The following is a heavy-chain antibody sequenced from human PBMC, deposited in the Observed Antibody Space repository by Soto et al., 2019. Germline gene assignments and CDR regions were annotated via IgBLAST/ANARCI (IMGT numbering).Heavy chain of an antibody. CDR2: TYYRSEWYN. V-gene: IGHV6-1*01. CDR3: ARGNAGVFDY. Sequence: SQTLSLTCAISGDSVSRNSAAWNWIRQSPSRGLEWLGRTYYRSEWYNDYAVSVKGRLSINPDTSKNRFSLQLNSVTPEDTAVYFRARGNAGVFDYWGQGTPVTVSS. J-gene: IGHJ4*02. D-gene: IGHD7-27*01. CDR1: GDSVSRNSAA.